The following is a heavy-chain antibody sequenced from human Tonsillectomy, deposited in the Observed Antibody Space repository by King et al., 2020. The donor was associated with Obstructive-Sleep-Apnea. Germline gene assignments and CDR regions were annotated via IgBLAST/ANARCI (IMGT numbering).Heavy chain of an antibody. D-gene: IGHD6-13*01. Sequence: QVQLVESGVEVKKPGASVKVSCKASGYTFTSYGITWVRLAPGQGLEWMGWISVYNGDTKYVQKFQGRVTMTTDTSTNTAYMELRSLRSDDTAVYYCARYAYAAVGSTDYFDYWGQGTLVTVSS. CDR2: ISVYNGDT. V-gene: IGHV1-18*04. CDR3: ARYAYAAVGSTDYFDY. J-gene: IGHJ4*02. CDR1: GYTFTSYG.